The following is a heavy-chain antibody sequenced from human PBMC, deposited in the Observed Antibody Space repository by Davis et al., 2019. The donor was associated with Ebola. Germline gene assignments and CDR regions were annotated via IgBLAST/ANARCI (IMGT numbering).Heavy chain of an antibody. CDR2: IKQEGSEK. J-gene: IGHJ6*02. Sequence: GESLKISCAASGFTFSSYWMSWVRQAPGKGLEWVANIKQEGSEKYYVDSVKGRFTISRDNAKNSLYLQMNSLRAEDTAVYYCARDRGEYDFWSGYYYYYYYGMDVWGQGTTVTVSS. CDR3: ARDRGEYDFWSGYYYYYYYGMDV. CDR1: GFTFSSYW. V-gene: IGHV3-7*03. D-gene: IGHD3-3*01.